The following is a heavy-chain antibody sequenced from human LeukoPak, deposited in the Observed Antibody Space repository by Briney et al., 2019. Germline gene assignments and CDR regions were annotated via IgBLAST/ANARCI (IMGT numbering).Heavy chain of an antibody. D-gene: IGHD3-22*01. CDR2: LYTSGST. J-gene: IGHJ4*02. CDR1: GGSISNYY. V-gene: IGHV4-4*07. CDR3: ARVVEGITMIAFDY. Sequence: PSETLSLTCTVSGGSISNYYWSWIRQPAGKGLEWIGRLYTSGSTNYNPSLKSRVTMSVDTSKNQFSLKLSSVTAADTAVYYCARVVEGITMIAFDYWGQGTLVTVSS.